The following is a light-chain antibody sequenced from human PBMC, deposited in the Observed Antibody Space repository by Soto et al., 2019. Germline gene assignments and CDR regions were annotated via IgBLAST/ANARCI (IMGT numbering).Light chain of an antibody. CDR3: SSYAGSVNFV. CDR2: EVS. CDR1: SGDVGANNDC. V-gene: IGLV2-8*01. J-gene: IGLJ1*01. Sequence: QSVLTQPPSASGSPGQSVTISCTGTSGDVGANNDCVSWYQQHPGKVPKLMIYEVSKRPPGVPDRFSGSKSGNTASLTVSGLQADDEADYYSSSYAGSVNFVLGTVTKVTX.